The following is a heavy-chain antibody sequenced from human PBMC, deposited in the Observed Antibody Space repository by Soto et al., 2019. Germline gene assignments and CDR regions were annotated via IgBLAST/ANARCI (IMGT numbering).Heavy chain of an antibody. J-gene: IGHJ6*03. D-gene: IGHD3-10*01. CDR2: MNPNSGNT. CDR1: GYTFTSYD. V-gene: IGHV1-8*01. Sequence: GASVKVSCKASGYTFTSYDINWVRQATGQGLEWMGWMNPNSGNTGYAQKFQGRVTMTRNTSISTAYMELSSLRSEDTAVYYCAREFGGPYYYYYYMDVWGKGTTVTVSS. CDR3: AREFGGPYYYYYYMDV.